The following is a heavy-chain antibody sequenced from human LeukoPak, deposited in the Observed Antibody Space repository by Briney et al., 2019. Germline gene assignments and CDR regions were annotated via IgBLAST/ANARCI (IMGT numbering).Heavy chain of an antibody. CDR1: GGSIKTNY. CDR2: INHSGST. J-gene: IGHJ5*02. Sequence: SETLSLTCTVSGGSIKTNYWSWIRQPPGKGLEWIGEINHSGSTNYNPSLKSRVTISVDTSKNQFSLKLSSVTAADTAVYYCARGRRRAYSSSWYYLFWFDPWGQGTLVTVSS. CDR3: ARGRRRAYSSSWYYLFWFDP. D-gene: IGHD6-13*01. V-gene: IGHV4-34*01.